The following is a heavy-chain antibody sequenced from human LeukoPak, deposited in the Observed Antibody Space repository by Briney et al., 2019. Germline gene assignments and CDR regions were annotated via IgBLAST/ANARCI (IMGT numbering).Heavy chain of an antibody. D-gene: IGHD2-21*01. CDR2: ISSSSSYI. J-gene: IGHJ4*02. Sequence: VGSLRLSCAASGFTFSSYSMNWVRQAPGKGLEWVSSISSSSSYIYYADSVKGRFTISRDNAKNSLYLQMNSLRAEDTAVYYCARGPAYCGGDCSNEPFDYWGQGTLVTVSS. CDR1: GFTFSSYS. V-gene: IGHV3-21*01. CDR3: ARGPAYCGGDCSNEPFDY.